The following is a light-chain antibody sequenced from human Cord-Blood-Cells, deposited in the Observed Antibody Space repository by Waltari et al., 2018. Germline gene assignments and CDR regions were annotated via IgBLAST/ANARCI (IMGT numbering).Light chain of an antibody. CDR3: SSYTSRSTVV. CDR2: DVS. Sequence: SALTQPASVSGSPGQSTTISCTGTSSDVGGYHYLPWYQQHPGKAPKPMIYDVSNRPSGVSNRFAGSKSGNTASLTISVLQAEDEADYYCSSYTSRSTVVFGGGTKLTVL. CDR1: SSDVGGYHY. V-gene: IGLV2-14*01. J-gene: IGLJ2*01.